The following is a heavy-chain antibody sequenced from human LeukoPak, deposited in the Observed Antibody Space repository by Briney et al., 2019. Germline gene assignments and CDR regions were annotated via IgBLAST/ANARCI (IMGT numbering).Heavy chain of an antibody. J-gene: IGHJ4*02. Sequence: GESLKISCKASGYSFTSYWIGWVRQVPGKGLEWMGMIAPGDSDTRYSPSFQGQVTLSADKSISTAFLQWTSLKASDIAMYYCARVRYCSGGSCSQVDYWGQGTLVIVSP. CDR3: ARVRYCSGGSCSQVDY. V-gene: IGHV5-51*01. CDR2: IAPGDSDT. D-gene: IGHD2-15*01. CDR1: GYSFTSYW.